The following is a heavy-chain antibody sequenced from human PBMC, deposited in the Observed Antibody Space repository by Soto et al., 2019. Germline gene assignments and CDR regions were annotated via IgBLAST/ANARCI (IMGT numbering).Heavy chain of an antibody. V-gene: IGHV1-3*01. J-gene: IGHJ5*02. D-gene: IGHD2-2*02. CDR2: INAGNGNT. CDR1: GYTFTSYA. CDR3: AREVRLLYGGWFDP. Sequence: QVQLVQSGAEVKKPGASVKVSCKASGYTFTSYAMHWVRQAPGQRLEWMGWINAGNGNTKYSQKFQGRVTITRDTSASTAYMELSSLRSEDTAVYYWAREVRLLYGGWFDPWGQGTLVTVSS.